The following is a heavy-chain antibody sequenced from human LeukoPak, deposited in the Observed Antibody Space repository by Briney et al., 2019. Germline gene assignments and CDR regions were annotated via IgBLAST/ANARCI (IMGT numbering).Heavy chain of an antibody. V-gene: IGHV4-4*08. Sequence: SSETLSLTCAVYGGSFSGYYWSWIRQPPGKGLEWIGRIYTSGNTNYNPSLKSQVTISMDTSKNQFSLNLNSVTAADTAVYYCARDRAGDSFDIWGQGTMVTVSS. J-gene: IGHJ3*02. D-gene: IGHD7-27*01. CDR1: GGSFSGYY. CDR3: ARDRAGDSFDI. CDR2: IYTSGNT.